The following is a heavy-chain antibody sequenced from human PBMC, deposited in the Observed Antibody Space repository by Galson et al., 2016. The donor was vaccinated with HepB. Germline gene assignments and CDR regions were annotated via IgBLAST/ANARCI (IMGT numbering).Heavy chain of an antibody. D-gene: IGHD3-10*01. CDR2: ISSRSSYI. CDR3: ARAFSRESGFDS. J-gene: IGHJ4*02. V-gene: IGHV3-21*01. CDR1: GFTFSSYS. Sequence: SLRLSCAASGFTFSSYSMNWVRQAPGKGLEWVSSISSRSSYIYHADSVKGRFTISRDNAKNSLYLQMNSLRAEDTAVYYCARAFSRESGFDSWGQGTLVTVSS.